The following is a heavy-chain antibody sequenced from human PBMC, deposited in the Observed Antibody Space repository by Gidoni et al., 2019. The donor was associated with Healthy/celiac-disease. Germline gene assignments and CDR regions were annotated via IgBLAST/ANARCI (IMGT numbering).Heavy chain of an antibody. J-gene: IGHJ4*02. D-gene: IGHD2-21*02. V-gene: IGHV3-33*01. CDR3: ARDWGPYCGGDCPFDY. CDR2: IWNDGSNK. CDR1: GFTFGSYD. Sequence: QVHLVESGGGVVQPGRSLRLSCAASGFTFGSYDMHWVRQAPGKGLEWVAVIWNDGSNKNYADSVKGRITISRDNSKNTLFLQMNSLRVEDTAVYYCARDWGPYCGGDCPFDYWGQGTLVTVSS.